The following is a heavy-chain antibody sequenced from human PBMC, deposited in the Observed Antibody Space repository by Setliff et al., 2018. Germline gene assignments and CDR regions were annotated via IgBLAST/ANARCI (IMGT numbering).Heavy chain of an antibody. CDR1: GESFSNNY. V-gene: IGHV4-34*01. J-gene: IGHJ4*02. Sequence: PSETLSLTCSVYGESFSNNYWSWIRQTPGKGLEWIGESNHGGSTSYHPSLKSRLTMSVDTSKNQFSLKLTSVTAADTAVYFCARTTHYDFWSGYLYWGQGTLVTVSS. D-gene: IGHD3-3*01. CDR2: SNHGGST. CDR3: ARTTHYDFWSGYLY.